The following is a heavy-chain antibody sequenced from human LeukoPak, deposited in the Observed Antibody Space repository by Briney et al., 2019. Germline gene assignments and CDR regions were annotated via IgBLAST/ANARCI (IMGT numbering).Heavy chain of an antibody. Sequence: SETLSLTCAVYGGSFSGYYWSWIRQPPRKGLEWIGEINHSGSTNYNPSLKSRVTISVDTSKNQFSLKVRSVTAADTAVYYCARGHVGSYAYYYYYGMDVWGQGTTVTVSS. J-gene: IGHJ6*02. CDR3: ARGHVGSYAYYYYYGMDV. CDR1: GGSFSGYY. D-gene: IGHD2-8*01. V-gene: IGHV4-34*01. CDR2: INHSGST.